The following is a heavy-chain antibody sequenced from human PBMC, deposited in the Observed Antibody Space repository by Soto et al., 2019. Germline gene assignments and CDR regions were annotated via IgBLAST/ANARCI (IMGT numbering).Heavy chain of an antibody. CDR3: ARGAHHGYYDFWSGDTEMDV. D-gene: IGHD3-3*01. J-gene: IGHJ6*02. V-gene: IGHV3-21*01. CDR1: GFTFSSYS. CDR2: ISSSSSYI. Sequence: GWSLRLSCAASGFTFSSYSMNWVRQAPGKGLEWVSSISSSSSYIYYADSVKGRFTIYRDNAKNSLYLQMNSLRAEDTAVYYCARGAHHGYYDFWSGDTEMDVWGQGTKVTVSS.